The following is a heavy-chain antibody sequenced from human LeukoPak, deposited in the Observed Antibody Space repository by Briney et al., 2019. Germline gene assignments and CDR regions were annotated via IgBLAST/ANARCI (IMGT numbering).Heavy chain of an antibody. CDR2: ISTSGST. D-gene: IGHD3-9*01. V-gene: IGHV4-4*07. J-gene: IGHJ5*02. CDR3: ARDYDVLTAYPPTQHFDP. Sequence: SQTLSLTRSFSGGSISRYYWSWIPEPAGKGLEGMVRISTSGSTNYNTYRTSRVTMSVDTSKNQFSLTLNSVTAADTAVYSCARDYDVLTAYPPTQHFDPWGQGTLVTVSS. CDR1: GGSISRYY.